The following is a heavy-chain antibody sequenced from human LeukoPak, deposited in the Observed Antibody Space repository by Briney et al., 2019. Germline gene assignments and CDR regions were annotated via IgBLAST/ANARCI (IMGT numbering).Heavy chain of an antibody. CDR1: GLTFYGYW. J-gene: IGHJ4*02. Sequence: GGSLRLSCEASGLTFYGYWMNWFRQLPGKGLVWVSEINGAGNKKNYADSVRGRFTVSRDNAKDTVYLQMDSLRVEDTAAYYCARGTVGAPGIDYWGQGTLVSVSS. V-gene: IGHV3-74*01. CDR2: INGAGNKK. D-gene: IGHD6-13*01. CDR3: ARGTVGAPGIDY.